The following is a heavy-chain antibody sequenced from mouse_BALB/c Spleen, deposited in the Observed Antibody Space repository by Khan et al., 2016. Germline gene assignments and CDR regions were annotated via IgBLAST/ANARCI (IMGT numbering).Heavy chain of an antibody. J-gene: IGHJ3*01. CDR3: ARGGNYVELGN. D-gene: IGHD2-1*01. CDR2: IDPANGNT. CDR1: GFNIKDTY. Sequence: EVQLQESGAELVKPGASVKLSCTASGFNIKDTYMHWVTQRPEQGLEWIGRIDPANGNTKNDPKFQGKATITADTSSNTVYLHLSSLTSEDTAVYYCARGGNYVELGNGGQGTLVTVSA. V-gene: IGHV14-3*02.